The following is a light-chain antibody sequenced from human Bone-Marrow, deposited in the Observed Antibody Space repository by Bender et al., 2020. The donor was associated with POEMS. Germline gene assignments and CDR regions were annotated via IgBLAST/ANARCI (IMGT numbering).Light chain of an antibody. Sequence: QSALTQPASMSGSPGQSITISCTGISRDVGGYNYVSWYQQHPGKAPKLMIYEVTKRPSGVSDRFSGSKSGHTASLTISGLQAEDEADYYCCSYAGSRTWVFAGGTKLTVL. CDR2: EVT. CDR1: SRDVGGYNY. V-gene: IGLV2-23*02. CDR3: CSYAGSRTWV. J-gene: IGLJ3*02.